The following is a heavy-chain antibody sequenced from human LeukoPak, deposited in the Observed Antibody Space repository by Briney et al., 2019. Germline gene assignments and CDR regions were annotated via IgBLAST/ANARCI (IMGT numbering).Heavy chain of an antibody. CDR1: GYTFTDYY. CDR3: ARADDRAVAGVGDY. Sequence: ASVKVSCKASGYTFTDYYMHWVRQAPGQGLEWMAWINPNSGGSHYGQKFQGRVTMTRDTSISIAYMELSRLRSDDTAVYYCARADDRAVAGVGDYWGQATLVTVSS. CDR2: INPNSGGS. D-gene: IGHD6-19*01. V-gene: IGHV1-2*02. J-gene: IGHJ4*02.